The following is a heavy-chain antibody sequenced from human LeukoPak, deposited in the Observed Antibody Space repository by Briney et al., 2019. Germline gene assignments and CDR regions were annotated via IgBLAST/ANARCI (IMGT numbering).Heavy chain of an antibody. Sequence: SETLSLTCAVYGGSFSGYYWSWIRQPPGKGLEWIGEINHSGSTNYNPSLKSRVTISVDTSKNQFSLKLSSVTAADTAVYYCARDKSDRLRYFDWLPQDDAFDIWGQGTMVTVSS. CDR2: INHSGST. CDR3: ARDKSDRLRYFDWLPQDDAFDI. D-gene: IGHD3-9*01. CDR1: GGSFSGYY. J-gene: IGHJ3*02. V-gene: IGHV4-34*01.